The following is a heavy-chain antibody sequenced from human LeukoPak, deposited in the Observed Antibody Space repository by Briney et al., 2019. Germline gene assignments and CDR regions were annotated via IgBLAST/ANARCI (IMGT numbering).Heavy chain of an antibody. CDR1: GFTFSSYE. D-gene: IGHD4-17*01. J-gene: IGHJ4*02. CDR2: ISSSGSTI. V-gene: IGHV3-48*03. Sequence: GGSLRLSCAASGFTFSSYEMNWVRQAPGKGLEWVSYISSSGSTIYYADSVKGRFTISRDNAKNSLYLQMNSLRAEDTAVYYCARVRNGDYDYWGQGTLVTVSS. CDR3: ARVRNGDYDY.